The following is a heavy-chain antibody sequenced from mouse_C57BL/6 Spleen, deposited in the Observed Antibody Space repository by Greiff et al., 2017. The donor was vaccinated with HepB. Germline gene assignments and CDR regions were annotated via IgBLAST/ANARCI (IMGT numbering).Heavy chain of an antibody. D-gene: IGHD2-4*01. J-gene: IGHJ4*01. CDR3: AIYYDYDGRFYYAMDY. CDR1: GYAFSSSW. V-gene: IGHV1-82*01. CDR2: IYPGDGDT. Sequence: VQLVESGPELVKPGASVKISCKASGYAFSSSWMNWVKQRPGKGLEWIGRIYPGDGDTNYNGKFKGKATLTADKSSSTAYMQLSSLTSEDSAVYFCAIYYDYDGRFYYAMDYWGQGTSVTVSS.